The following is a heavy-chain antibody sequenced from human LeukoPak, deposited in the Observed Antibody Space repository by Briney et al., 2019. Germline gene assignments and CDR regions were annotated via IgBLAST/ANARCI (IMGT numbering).Heavy chain of an antibody. CDR3: ARGLYCSGYYYDAFDI. D-gene: IGHD3-22*01. CDR2: IYSGGST. Sequence: PAGSLTLSCAASGFTITNNYMSWGRHAPPKGLQWVSLIYSGGSTHYADSVKGRFNISRDNSKDSLYLQMNRLRAEDTAVYYCARGLYCSGYYYDAFDIWGQGTMVTVSS. V-gene: IGHV3-66*01. CDR1: GFTITNNY. J-gene: IGHJ3*02.